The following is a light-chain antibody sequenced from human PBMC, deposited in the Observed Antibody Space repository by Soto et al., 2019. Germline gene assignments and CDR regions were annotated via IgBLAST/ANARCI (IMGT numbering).Light chain of an antibody. V-gene: IGLV2-14*01. J-gene: IGLJ1*01. Sequence: QSALTPPASVSGSPGQSITISCTGTSSDAGGYNYVSWYQQNPGKAPKLMIYDVSVRPSGVSNRFSGSKSGNTASLTISGLQAEDEADYYCSSYTSSSTLDVFGTGTKVTVL. CDR3: SSYTSSSTLDV. CDR2: DVS. CDR1: SSDAGGYNY.